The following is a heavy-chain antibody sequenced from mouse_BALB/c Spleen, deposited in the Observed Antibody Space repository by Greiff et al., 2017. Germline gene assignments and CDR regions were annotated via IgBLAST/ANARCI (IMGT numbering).Heavy chain of an antibody. V-gene: IGHV1-80*01. CDR3: ARGRTLYAIDY. Sequence: QVQLQQSGAELVRPGSSVKISCKASGYSFSSYWMNWVKQRPGQGLEWIGQIYPGDGYTNYNGKFKGKATLTADKSSSTAYMQLSSLTSEDSAVYFCARGRTLYAIDYWGQGTSVTVSS. J-gene: IGHJ4*01. CDR1: GYSFSSYW. CDR2: IYPGDGYT.